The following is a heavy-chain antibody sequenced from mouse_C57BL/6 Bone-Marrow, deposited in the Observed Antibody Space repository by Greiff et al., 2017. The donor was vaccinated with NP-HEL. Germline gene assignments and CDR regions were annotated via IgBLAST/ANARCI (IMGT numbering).Heavy chain of an antibody. D-gene: IGHD3-2*02. V-gene: IGHV1-64*01. CDR2: IHPNSGST. Sequence: QVQLKQPGAELVKPGASVKLSCKASGYTFTSYWMHWVKQRPGQGLEWIGMIHPNSGSTNYNEKFKSKATLTVDKSSSTAYMQLSSLTSEDSAVYYCARGGGGSGYGDYFDYWGQGTTLTVSS. CDR3: ARGGGGSGYGDYFDY. J-gene: IGHJ2*01. CDR1: GYTFTSYW.